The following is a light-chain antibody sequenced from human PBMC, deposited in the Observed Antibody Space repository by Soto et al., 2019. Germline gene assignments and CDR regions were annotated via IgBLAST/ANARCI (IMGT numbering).Light chain of an antibody. CDR1: SSDVGSYNL. J-gene: IGLJ1*01. Sequence: QSALTQPASVSGSPGQSITISCTGTSSDVGSYNLVSWYQQHPGKTPNVMIYEDNKRPSGVSYRFTGSKSGNTASLTISGLQAEDEADYFCCSYAGSRSFVFGTGTKVTVL. CDR2: EDN. CDR3: CSYAGSRSFV. V-gene: IGLV2-23*01.